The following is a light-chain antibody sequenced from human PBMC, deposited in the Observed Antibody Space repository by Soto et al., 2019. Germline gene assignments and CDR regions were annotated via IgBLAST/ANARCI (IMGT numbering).Light chain of an antibody. J-gene: IGKJ1*01. CDR3: QQYNSYSPWT. CDR2: KAS. CDR1: QSISSW. Sequence: DIQMTQSPSTLSASLGDRFTITCLSSQSISSWLAWYQQKPGKAPKLLIYKASSLESGVPSRFSGSGSGTEFTLTISSLQPDDFATYYCQQYNSYSPWTFGQGTKVDIK. V-gene: IGKV1-5*03.